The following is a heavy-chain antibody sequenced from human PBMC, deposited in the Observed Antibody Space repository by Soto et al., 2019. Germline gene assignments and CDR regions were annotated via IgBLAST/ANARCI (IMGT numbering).Heavy chain of an antibody. J-gene: IGHJ3*02. Sequence: EVELVESGGGLVLPGGSLRLSCEASGFNFNNYAMHWVRQAPGKGLEWVSGISWTGETIVYADFVKGRFTISRDKSKSSLYLEMNSLRPEDTALYYCAKDEIGVGGHSALDMWGQGTMVTVSS. CDR2: ISWTGETI. CDR1: GFNFNNYA. V-gene: IGHV3-9*01. D-gene: IGHD3-22*01. CDR3: AKDEIGVGGHSALDM.